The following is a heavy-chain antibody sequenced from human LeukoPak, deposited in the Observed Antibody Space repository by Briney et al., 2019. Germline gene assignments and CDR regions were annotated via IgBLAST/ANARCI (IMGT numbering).Heavy chain of an antibody. CDR3: ARDSMGLLWFGDFDY. Sequence: ASVKVSCKASGYTFTSYGISWVRQAPGQGLEWMGWISAYNGNTNYAQKLQGRVTMTTDTSTSTAYMELRSLRSDDTAVYYCARDSMGLLWFGDFDYWGQGTLVTVSS. V-gene: IGHV1-18*01. J-gene: IGHJ4*02. D-gene: IGHD3-10*01. CDR1: GYTFTSYG. CDR2: ISAYNGNT.